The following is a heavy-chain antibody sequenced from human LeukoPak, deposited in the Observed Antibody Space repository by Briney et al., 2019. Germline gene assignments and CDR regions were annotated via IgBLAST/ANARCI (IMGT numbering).Heavy chain of an antibody. CDR2: ISYDRSLK. D-gene: IGHD4-23*01. CDR3: ARDPTAVANLPQYYLDY. CDR1: GFTFSSYA. Sequence: GGSLRLSCAASGFTFSSYAMHWVRQAPGKGLEWVAVISYDRSLKYYADSVRGRFTISSDNSKDTLYLQMNSLRVEDTAVYYCARDPTAVANLPQYYLDYWGQGILVTVSS. V-gene: IGHV3-30*04. J-gene: IGHJ4*02.